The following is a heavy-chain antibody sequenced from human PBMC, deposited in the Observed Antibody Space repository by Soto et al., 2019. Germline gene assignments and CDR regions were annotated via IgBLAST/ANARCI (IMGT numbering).Heavy chain of an antibody. J-gene: IGHJ5*02. CDR3: TRTHYTVVVTATLNWFDP. D-gene: IGHD2-21*02. Sequence: GGSLRLSCTASGFTFGDYARSWFRQAPGKGLEWVGFIRSKAYGGTTEYAASVKGRFTISRDDSKSIAYLQMNSLKTEDTAVYYCTRTHYTVVVTATLNWFDPWGQGTLVTVSS. V-gene: IGHV3-49*03. CDR2: IRSKAYGGTT. CDR1: GFTFGDYA.